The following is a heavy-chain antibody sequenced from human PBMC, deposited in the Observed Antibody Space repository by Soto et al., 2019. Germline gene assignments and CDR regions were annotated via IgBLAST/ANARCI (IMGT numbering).Heavy chain of an antibody. D-gene: IGHD3-16*01. V-gene: IGHV4-31*03. J-gene: IGHJ4*02. Sequence: PSETLSLTCTVSGGSISSGGYYWSWIRQHPGKGLEWIGYIYYSGSTYYNPSLKSRVTISVDTSKNQFSLKLSSVTAADTAVYYCARDLGGRVDYWGQGTLVTVSS. CDR2: IYYSGST. CDR3: ARDLGGRVDY. CDR1: GGSISSGGYY.